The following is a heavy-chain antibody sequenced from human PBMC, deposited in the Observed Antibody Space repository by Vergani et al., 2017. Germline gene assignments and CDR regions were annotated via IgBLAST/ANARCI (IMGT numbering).Heavy chain of an antibody. Sequence: QVQLVQSGAEVKKPGASVKVSCKASGYTFTSYYMHWVRQAPGQGLEWMGIINPSGGSTSYAQKFQGRVTMTRDTSTSTVYMELNSLRAEDTAVYYCARDLAAAGKSYYYYGMDVWGQGTTVTVSS. V-gene: IGHV1-46*01. D-gene: IGHD6-13*01. CDR2: INPSGGST. J-gene: IGHJ6*02. CDR3: ARDLAAAGKSYYYYGMDV. CDR1: GYTFTSYY.